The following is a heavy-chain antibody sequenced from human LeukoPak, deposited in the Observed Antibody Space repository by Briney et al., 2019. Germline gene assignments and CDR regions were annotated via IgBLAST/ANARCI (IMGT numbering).Heavy chain of an antibody. J-gene: IGHJ4*02. Sequence: PGGSLRLSCRASGFSVDSVFMNWVRQPPGKGLEWVSFVMPGGPIDYTDSVKGRFTISRDSFKNTLSLQMNSLRVDDTAVYYCARGNSATTTFDFWGQGTLVTVSS. CDR3: ARGNSATTTFDF. CDR1: GFSVDSVF. CDR2: VMPGGPI. D-gene: IGHD4-17*01. V-gene: IGHV3-66*01.